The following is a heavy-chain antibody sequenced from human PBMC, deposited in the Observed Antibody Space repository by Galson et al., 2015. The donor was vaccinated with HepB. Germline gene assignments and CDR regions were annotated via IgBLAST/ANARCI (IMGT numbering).Heavy chain of an antibody. D-gene: IGHD4-17*01. Sequence: SLRLSCAASGFTFSSYGMHWVRQAPGKGLEWVAVISYDGSNKYYADSVKGRFTISRDNSKNTLYLQMNSLRAEDTAVYYCAKDLDYGGYGGGLDYWGQGTLVTVFS. V-gene: IGHV3-30*18. CDR2: ISYDGSNK. CDR1: GFTFSSYG. CDR3: AKDLDYGGYGGGLDY. J-gene: IGHJ4*02.